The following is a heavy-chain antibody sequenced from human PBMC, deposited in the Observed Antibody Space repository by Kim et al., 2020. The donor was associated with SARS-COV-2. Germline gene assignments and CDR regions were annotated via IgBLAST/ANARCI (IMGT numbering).Heavy chain of an antibody. CDR2: IYYSGIT. J-gene: IGHJ5*02. CDR1: GGSISSGGYY. D-gene: IGHD3-10*01. V-gene: IGHV4-31*03. CDR3: ARTRDGEYYGSGRGWFDP. Sequence: SETLSLTCTVSGGSISSGGYYWSWIRQHPGKGLEWIGYIYYSGITYYNPSLKSRVTISVDTSKNQFSLKLSSVTAADTAVYYCARTRDGEYYGSGRGWFDPWGQGTLVTVSS.